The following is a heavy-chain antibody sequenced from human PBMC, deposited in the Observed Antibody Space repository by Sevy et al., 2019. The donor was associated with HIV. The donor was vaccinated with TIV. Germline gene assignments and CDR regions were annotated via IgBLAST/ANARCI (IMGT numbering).Heavy chain of an antibody. CDR1: GFTFSDNY. D-gene: IGHD6-13*01. V-gene: IGHV3-11*04. Sequence: GGSLRLSCAASGFTFSDNYMTWIRQAPGKGLEWVSYITSSGSNMYYADSVMGRFTVSRDNAKNSLYLQMDRLRAEDMAVYHCARLHSSSWQTPSRYMDIWGKGTTVTVSS. CDR3: ARLHSSSWQTPSRYMDI. J-gene: IGHJ6*03. CDR2: ITSSGSNM.